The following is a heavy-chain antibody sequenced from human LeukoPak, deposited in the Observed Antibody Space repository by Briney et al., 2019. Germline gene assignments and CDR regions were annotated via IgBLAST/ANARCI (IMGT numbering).Heavy chain of an antibody. V-gene: IGHV3-13*01. J-gene: IGHJ4*02. CDR3: ARVFSGTYQDY. CDR2: IGYTGDT. Sequence: PGGSLRLTCAASGLTFSSYDMHWVRHVPGRGREWVSAIGYTGDTYYPDSVKGRFTISRENAKNSLYLQMNSLRAGDTAVYYCARVFSGTYQDYWGQGTLVTVSS. CDR1: GLTFSSYD. D-gene: IGHD3-10*01.